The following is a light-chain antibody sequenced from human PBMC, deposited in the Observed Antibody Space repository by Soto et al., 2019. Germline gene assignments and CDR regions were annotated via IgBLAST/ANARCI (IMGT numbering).Light chain of an antibody. CDR3: QQYGSSPT. CDR2: GAS. V-gene: IGKV3-20*01. J-gene: IGKJ1*01. Sequence: EIVMTQSPAPLSVSPGDRATLSCRASRSVSGDLAWYQQKPGQAPRLLIYGASSRATGIPDRFSGSGSGTDSTLTISRLEPEDFAVYYCQQYGSSPTLGQGTKVDIK. CDR1: RSVSGD.